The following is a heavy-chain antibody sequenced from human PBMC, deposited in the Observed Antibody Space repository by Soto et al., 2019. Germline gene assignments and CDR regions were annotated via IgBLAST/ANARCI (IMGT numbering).Heavy chain of an antibody. J-gene: IGHJ4*02. CDR1: GFTFSNAW. V-gene: IGHV3-15*07. D-gene: IGHD2-2*01. Sequence: GGSLRLSCAASGFTFSNAWMNWVRQAPGKGQEWVGRIKSKTDGGTTDYAAPVKGRFTISRDDSKNTLYLQMNSLKTEDTAVYYCTASDIVVVPAAMHIDYWGQGTLVTVSS. CDR3: TASDIVVVPAAMHIDY. CDR2: IKSKTDGGTT.